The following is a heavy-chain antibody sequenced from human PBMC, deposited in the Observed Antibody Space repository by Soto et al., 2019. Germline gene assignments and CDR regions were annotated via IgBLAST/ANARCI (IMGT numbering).Heavy chain of an antibody. J-gene: IGHJ6*02. CDR2: ISYDGSNK. CDR1: GFTFSSYG. D-gene: IGHD3-3*01. V-gene: IGHV3-30*18. Sequence: PGGSLRLSCAASGFTFSSYGMHWVRQAPGKGLEWVAVISYDGSNKYYADSVKGRFTISRDNSKNTLYLQMNSLRAEETAVYYCSKDPKRITIFGVAYYYYGMDVWGQGTTVTV. CDR3: SKDPKRITIFGVAYYYYGMDV.